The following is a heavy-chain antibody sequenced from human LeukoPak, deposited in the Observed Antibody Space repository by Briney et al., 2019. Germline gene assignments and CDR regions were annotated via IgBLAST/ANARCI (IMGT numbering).Heavy chain of an antibody. CDR3: AKDVASSVEYFDY. V-gene: IGHV3-30*18. CDR1: GFTFSSYG. Sequence: PGRSLRLSCVASGFTFSSYGMHWVRQAPGKGLEWVAVISYDGSNKYYADSVKGRFTISRDNSKNTLYLQMNSLRAEDTAVYYCAKDVASSVEYFDYWGQGTLVTVSS. D-gene: IGHD2-15*01. J-gene: IGHJ4*02. CDR2: ISYDGSNK.